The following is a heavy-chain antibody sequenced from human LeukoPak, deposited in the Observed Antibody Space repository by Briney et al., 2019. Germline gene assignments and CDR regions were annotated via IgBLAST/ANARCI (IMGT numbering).Heavy chain of an antibody. CDR1: GFTFSTSA. D-gene: IGHD2-2*01. Sequence: GRSLRLSCAASGFTFSTSAMHWVRQAPGKGLEWVASISYDRSYKYYADSVKGRFTISRDNSKNTLYLQMNSLKAEDTAVFFCARGGEASHSYLDYWGQGTLVTVSS. CDR3: ARGGEASHSYLDY. V-gene: IGHV3-30-3*01. CDR2: ISYDRSYK. J-gene: IGHJ4*02.